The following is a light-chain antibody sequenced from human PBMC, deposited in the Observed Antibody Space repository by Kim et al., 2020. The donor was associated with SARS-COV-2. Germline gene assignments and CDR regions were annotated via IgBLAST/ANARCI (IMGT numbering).Light chain of an antibody. V-gene: IGKV1-39*01. CDR3: QQSYSTLT. J-gene: IGKJ4*01. CDR1: QSISSY. Sequence: DIQMTQSPSSLSASVGDRVTITCRASQSISSYLNWYQQKPGKAPKLLIYAESSLQSGVPSRFSGSGSGTDFTLTSSSLQPEDFATYYCQQSYSTLTFGGGTKVDIK. CDR2: AES.